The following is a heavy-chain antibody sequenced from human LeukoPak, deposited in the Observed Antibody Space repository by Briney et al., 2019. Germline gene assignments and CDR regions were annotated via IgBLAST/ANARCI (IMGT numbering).Heavy chain of an antibody. J-gene: IGHJ4*02. Sequence: GGSLRLSCAASGFTFSSYWMHWVRQAPGKGLVWVSRINSDGSSTIYADSVKGRFTISRDNAKNTLYLQMNSLRAEDTAVYYCARAKYYYDSSGYYYVVLDYWGQGTLVTVSS. CDR3: ARAKYYYDSSGYYYVVLDY. V-gene: IGHV3-74*01. CDR1: GFTFSSYW. CDR2: INSDGSST. D-gene: IGHD3-22*01.